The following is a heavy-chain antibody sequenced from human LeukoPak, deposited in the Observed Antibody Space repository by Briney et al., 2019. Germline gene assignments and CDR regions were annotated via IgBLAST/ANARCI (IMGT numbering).Heavy chain of an antibody. Sequence: SETLSLTCTVSGGSISSYYWSWIRQPPGKGLEWIGHIYYSGSTNYNPSLKSRVTISVDTSKNQFSLKLSSVTAADTAVHCCARAMRRRPDAFDIWGQGTMVTVSS. CDR3: ARAMRRRPDAFDI. CDR1: GGSISSYY. J-gene: IGHJ3*02. CDR2: IYYSGST. V-gene: IGHV4-59*01.